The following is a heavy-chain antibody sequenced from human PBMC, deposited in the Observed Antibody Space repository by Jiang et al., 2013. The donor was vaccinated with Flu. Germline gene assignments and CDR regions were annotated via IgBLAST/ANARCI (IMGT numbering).Heavy chain of an antibody. CDR2: IYPGDSDT. V-gene: IGHV5-51*01. CDR3: ARRMTPFDY. Sequence: IGWVRQMPGKGLEWMGIIYPGDSDTRYSPSFQGQVTISADKSISTAYLQWSSLKASDTAMYYCARRMTPFDYWGQGTLVTVSS. J-gene: IGHJ4*02.